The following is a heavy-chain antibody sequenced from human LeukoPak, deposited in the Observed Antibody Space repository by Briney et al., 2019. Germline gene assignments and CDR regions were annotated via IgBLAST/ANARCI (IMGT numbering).Heavy chain of an antibody. CDR2: IYPGDSDT. J-gene: IGHJ5*02. V-gene: IGHV5-51*01. D-gene: IGHD2-2*01. CDR3: ARRRYCSSTSCYSENWFDP. Sequence: GESLKISCKGSGYSFTSYWIGWVRQMPGKGLEWMGIIYPGDSDTRYSPSFQGLVTISADKSISTAYLQWSSLKASDTAMYYCARRRYCSSTSCYSENWFDPWGQGTLVTASS. CDR1: GYSFTSYW.